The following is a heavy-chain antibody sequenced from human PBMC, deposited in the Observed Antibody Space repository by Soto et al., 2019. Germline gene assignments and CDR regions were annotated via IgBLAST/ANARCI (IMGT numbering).Heavy chain of an antibody. CDR2: INPSGDKK. CDR1: GFTFMNHW. Sequence: ASVKVSCKASGFTFMNHWMHWVRQAPGQGLERIGVINPSGDKKTYAQRFQGRLTLTTDTSTSTVYMELSSLRSDDTAIYYCARDESVFDLIWWFVPWGPGTLVTVSS. J-gene: IGHJ5*01. CDR3: ARDESVFDLIWWFVP. D-gene: IGHD3-16*01. V-gene: IGHV1-46*01.